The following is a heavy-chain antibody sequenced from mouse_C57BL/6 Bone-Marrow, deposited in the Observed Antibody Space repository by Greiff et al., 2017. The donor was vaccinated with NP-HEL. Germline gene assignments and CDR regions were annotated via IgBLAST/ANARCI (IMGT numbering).Heavy chain of an antibody. D-gene: IGHD1-1*01. CDR3: ARSRTITTVVDAMDY. V-gene: IGHV1-55*01. CDR1: GYTFTSYW. Sequence: QVQLQQPGAELVKPGASVKMSCKASGYTFTSYWITWVKQRPGQGLEWIGDIYPGSGSTNYNEKFKSKATLTVDTSSSTAYMQLSSLTSEDSAVYYCARSRTITTVVDAMDYWGQGTSVTVSS. J-gene: IGHJ4*01. CDR2: IYPGSGST.